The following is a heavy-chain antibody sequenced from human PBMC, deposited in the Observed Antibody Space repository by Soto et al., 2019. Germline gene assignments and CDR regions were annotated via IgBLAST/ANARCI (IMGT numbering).Heavy chain of an antibody. V-gene: IGHV1-69*13. CDR3: ARDRSRGYSYGGTEAFDI. D-gene: IGHD5-18*01. CDR1: GGTFSSYA. Sequence: SVKVSCKASGGTFSSYAISWVRQAPGQGLEWIGGIIPIFGTANYSQKFQGRVTITADESTSTAYMELSSLRSEDTAVYYCARDRSRGYSYGGTEAFDIWGQGTMVTVSS. J-gene: IGHJ3*02. CDR2: IIPIFGTA.